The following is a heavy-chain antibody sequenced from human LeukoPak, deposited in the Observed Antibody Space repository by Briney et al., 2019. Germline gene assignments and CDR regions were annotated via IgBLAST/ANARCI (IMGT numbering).Heavy chain of an antibody. CDR3: ARDLKTSGWYGDFDY. D-gene: IGHD6-19*01. J-gene: IGHJ4*02. CDR1: GFTVSSNY. Sequence: PGGSLTLSCIVSGFTVSSNYMSWVRQAPGKGLEWVSAIFSGGSTFYADSVKGRFTISRDNSKNPVYLEMNSLRAEDTAVYYCARDLKTSGWYGDFDYWGQGTLVTVSS. CDR2: IFSGGST. V-gene: IGHV3-53*01.